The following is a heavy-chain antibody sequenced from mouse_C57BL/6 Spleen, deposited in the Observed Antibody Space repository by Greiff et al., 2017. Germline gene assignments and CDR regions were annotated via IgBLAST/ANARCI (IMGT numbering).Heavy chain of an antibody. CDR3: ARYDGYYDY. J-gene: IGHJ3*01. CDR2: IYPRSGNT. D-gene: IGHD2-3*01. CDR1: GYTFTSYG. V-gene: IGHV1-81*01. Sequence: VKLQESGAELARPGASVKLSCKASGYTFTSYGISWVKQRTGQGLEWIGEIYPRSGNTYYNEKFKGKATLTADKSSSTAYMELRSLTSEDSAVYFCARYDGYYDYWGQGTLVTVSA.